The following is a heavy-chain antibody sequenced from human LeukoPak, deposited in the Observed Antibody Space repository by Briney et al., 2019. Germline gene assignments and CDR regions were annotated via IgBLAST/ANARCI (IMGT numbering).Heavy chain of an antibody. CDR1: GYTFTSYD. J-gene: IGHJ4*02. Sequence: ASVTLSCNSSGYTFTSYDINWVRQATGQGLDWMGWLNPNTRNTGYAQKFQGRDTITRNPSISTAYMELSSLRSEDTAVYYCASGSFDFWSGYYLDYWGQGTLVTVSS. CDR2: LNPNTRNT. CDR3: ASGSFDFWSGYYLDY. V-gene: IGHV1-8*03. D-gene: IGHD3-3*01.